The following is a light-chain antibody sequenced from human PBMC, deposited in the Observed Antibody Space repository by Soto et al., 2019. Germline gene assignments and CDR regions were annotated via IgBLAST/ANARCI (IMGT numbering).Light chain of an antibody. CDR3: QQYINRWT. Sequence: DIQMTQSPSTLSASVGDRVTITCRTSQSISTWLAWYQQKPGKAPELLLYKTPSLQSGVPSRFSGSGSGTEFTLTFSSLQPDDIATYYCQQYINRWTFGQGTKVDIK. CDR1: QSISTW. J-gene: IGKJ1*01. CDR2: KTP. V-gene: IGKV1-5*03.